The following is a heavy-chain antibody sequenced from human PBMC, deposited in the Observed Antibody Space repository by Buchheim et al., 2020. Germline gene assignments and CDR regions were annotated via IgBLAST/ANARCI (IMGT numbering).Heavy chain of an antibody. Sequence: EVQLLESGGGLVQPGGSLRLSCAASGFTFSSYAMSWVRQAPGKGLEWVSYISSSSSYSKYADSVKGRFTISRDNAKNSLYLQFTSLRAEDTAVYYCARDSGRDGRLSYFDYWGQGTL. CDR1: GFTFSSYA. V-gene: IGHV3-48*04. CDR3: ARDSGRDGRLSYFDY. CDR2: ISSSSSYS. D-gene: IGHD3-10*01. J-gene: IGHJ4*02.